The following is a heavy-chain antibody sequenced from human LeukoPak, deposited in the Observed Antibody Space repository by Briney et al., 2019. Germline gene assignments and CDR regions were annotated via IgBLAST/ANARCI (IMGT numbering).Heavy chain of an antibody. CDR3: ARDGHSST. D-gene: IGHD6-13*01. J-gene: IGHJ5*02. Sequence: GGSLRLSCAASGFTVGSNYMNWVRQAPGKGLEWVSSIYSGGLTKYADSVKGRFTISRDTSKNTLFLQMNSLRAEDTAVYYCARDGHSSTWGQGTLVTVSS. V-gene: IGHV3-66*01. CDR2: IYSGGLT. CDR1: GFTVGSNY.